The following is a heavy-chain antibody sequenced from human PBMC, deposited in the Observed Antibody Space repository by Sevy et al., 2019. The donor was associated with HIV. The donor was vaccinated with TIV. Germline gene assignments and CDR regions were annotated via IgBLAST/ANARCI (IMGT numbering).Heavy chain of an antibody. CDR3: ARRGASGGWYHFDY. CDR1: GYSFTSSW. Sequence: GESLKISCKASGYSFTSSWIGWVRQMPGKGLEWMGIIYTTDSDARYRPSFEGQVTISVDKSIGTAYLQWSSLKASDTAIYYCARRGASGGWYHFDYWGQGTLVTVSS. D-gene: IGHD6-19*01. CDR2: IYTTDSDA. V-gene: IGHV5-51*01. J-gene: IGHJ4*02.